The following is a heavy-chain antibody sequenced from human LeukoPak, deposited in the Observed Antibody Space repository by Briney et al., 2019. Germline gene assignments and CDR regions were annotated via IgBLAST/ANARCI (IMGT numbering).Heavy chain of an antibody. D-gene: IGHD6-6*01. CDR1: GYTFTSYD. CDR2: MNPNSGNT. J-gene: IGHJ5*02. CDR3: ARVPLCKAARPDKPCTHWFDP. Sequence: GASVKASCKASGYTFTSYDINWVRQATGQGLEWMGWMNPNSGNTGYAQKFQGRVTMTRNTSISTAYMELSSLRSEDTAVYYCARVPLCKAARPDKPCTHWFDPWGQGTLVTVSS. V-gene: IGHV1-8*01.